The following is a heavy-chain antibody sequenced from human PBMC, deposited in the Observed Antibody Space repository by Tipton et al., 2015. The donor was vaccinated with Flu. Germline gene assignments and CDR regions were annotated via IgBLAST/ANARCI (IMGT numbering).Heavy chain of an antibody. V-gene: IGHV4-59*12. CDR1: GGSIRGYY. CDR2: VYYTGST. Sequence: TLSLTCTVSGGSIRGYYWNWIRQFPGKGLEWIGFVYYTGSTNYKSSLKSRVTISTDTSTNQVSLKMNSVTAADSAVYYCARDFHPTSNWFDPWGQGTLVTVSS. J-gene: IGHJ5*02. CDR3: ARDFHPTSNWFDP.